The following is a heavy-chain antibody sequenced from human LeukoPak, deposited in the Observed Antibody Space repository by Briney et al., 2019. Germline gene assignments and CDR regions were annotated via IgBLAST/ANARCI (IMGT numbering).Heavy chain of an antibody. CDR3: SRGLDSRKLGY. CDR1: GASFNCDDQY. J-gene: IGHJ4*02. D-gene: IGHD3-22*01. V-gene: IGHV4-31*03. CDR2: IHPSGML. Sequence: PSETLSLTCTVSGASFNCDDQYWNWIRQSPGKGLEWIGSIHPSGMLYNNPSLESRVTMSRDTSKNQSSLNLNSVTAADTAVYFCSRGLDSRKLGYWGQGILVTVSS.